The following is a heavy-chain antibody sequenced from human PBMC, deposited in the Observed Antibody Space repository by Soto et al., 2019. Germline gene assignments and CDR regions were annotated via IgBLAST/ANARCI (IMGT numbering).Heavy chain of an antibody. CDR2: IYSGGST. D-gene: IGHD3-22*01. V-gene: IGHV3-53*01. Sequence: GGSLRLSCAASGFTVSSNYMSWVRQAPGKGLEWVSVIYSGGSTYYADSVKGRFTISRDNSKNTLYLQMNSLRAEDTAVYYCARARPYDSSRYYYGAFDIWGQGTMVTVSS. CDR3: ARARPYDSSRYYYGAFDI. J-gene: IGHJ3*02. CDR1: GFTVSSNY.